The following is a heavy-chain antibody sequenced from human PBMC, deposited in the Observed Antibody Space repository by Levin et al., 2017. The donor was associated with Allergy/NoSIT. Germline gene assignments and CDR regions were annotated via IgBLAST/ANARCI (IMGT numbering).Heavy chain of an antibody. CDR1: GYTFTSYD. CDR2: MNPNSGNT. Sequence: ASVKVSCKASGYTFTSYDINWVRQATGQGLEWMGWMNPNSGNTGYAQKFQGRVTMTRNTSISTAYMELSSLRSEDTAVYYCARSPPLYGSSSHYYYYYGMDVWGQGTTVTVSS. J-gene: IGHJ6*02. V-gene: IGHV1-8*01. CDR3: ARSPPLYGSSSHYYYYYGMDV. D-gene: IGHD6-6*01.